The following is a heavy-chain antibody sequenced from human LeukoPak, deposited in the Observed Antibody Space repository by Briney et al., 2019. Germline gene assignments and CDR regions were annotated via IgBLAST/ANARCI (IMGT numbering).Heavy chain of an antibody. D-gene: IGHD5-24*01. J-gene: IGHJ4*02. Sequence: EASVKVSCKASGYTFTAYAMHWVRQAPGQGLEWMGWITPSGGANYAQKFQGRVTMTRDTSISTAYMDLSRLTSDDTAVYYCARDRYGDGFAHFDYWGQGTLVTVSS. CDR3: ARDRYGDGFAHFDY. CDR2: ITPSGGA. CDR1: GYTFTAYA. V-gene: IGHV1-2*02.